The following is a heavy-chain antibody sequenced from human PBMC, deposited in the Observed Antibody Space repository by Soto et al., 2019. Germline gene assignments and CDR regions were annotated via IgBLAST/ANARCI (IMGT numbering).Heavy chain of an antibody. V-gene: IGHV1-69*05. CDR2: IIPIFGTA. D-gene: IGHD6-25*01. J-gene: IGHJ6*02. Sequence: SVKVSCKASGCTFSSYSISWVRQAPGQGLEWMGGIIPIFGTANYAQKFQGRVTITTDKSTSTAYMELSSLRSEDTAVYYYASYSSGWIPHYYYSYGLDVWGQGTLVTVSS. CDR1: GCTFSSYS. CDR3: ASYSSGWIPHYYYSYGLDV.